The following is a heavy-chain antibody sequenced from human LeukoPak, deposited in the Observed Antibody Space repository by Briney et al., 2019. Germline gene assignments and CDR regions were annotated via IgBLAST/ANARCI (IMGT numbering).Heavy chain of an antibody. Sequence: SRTLSLTCAISGDSVSSNSATWNWIRQSPSRGLEWLGRTYYRSKWYNDYAISMKGRITINPDTSKDQFSLQMSSLIVEDTAVYYCARDSSAMFDYWGQGTLVAVSS. CDR1: GDSVSSNSAT. J-gene: IGHJ4*02. CDR3: ARDSSAMFDY. D-gene: IGHD2-2*01. CDR2: TYYRSKWYN. V-gene: IGHV6-1*01.